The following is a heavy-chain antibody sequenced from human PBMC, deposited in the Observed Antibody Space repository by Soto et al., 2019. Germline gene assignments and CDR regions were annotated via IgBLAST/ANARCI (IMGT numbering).Heavy chain of an antibody. CDR2: IKQDGSEK. CDR1: GFTFSSYW. Sequence: QAGGSLRLSCAASGFTFSSYWMSWVRQAPGKGLEWVANIKQDGSEKYYVDSVKGRFTISRDNAKNSLYLQMNSLRAEDTAVYYCARGISDSSGYYTYYFDYWGQGTLVTVSS. V-gene: IGHV3-7*03. D-gene: IGHD3-22*01. CDR3: ARGISDSSGYYTYYFDY. J-gene: IGHJ4*02.